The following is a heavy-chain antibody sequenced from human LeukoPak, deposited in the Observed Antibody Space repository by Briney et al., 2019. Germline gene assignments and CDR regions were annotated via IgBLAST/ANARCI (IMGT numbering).Heavy chain of an antibody. J-gene: IGHJ4*02. CDR3: TRESGSYHGNDY. V-gene: IGHV1-2*06. D-gene: IGHD1-26*01. CDR1: EYIFTGYY. Sequence: GASVKVSCKASEYIFTGYYMHWVRQAPGQGLEWMGRINPNNGATTYAQKFQGRVTITGDTSINTAYMELSSLRSDDTAVYYCTRESGSYHGNDYWGQGTLVTVSS. CDR2: INPNNGAT.